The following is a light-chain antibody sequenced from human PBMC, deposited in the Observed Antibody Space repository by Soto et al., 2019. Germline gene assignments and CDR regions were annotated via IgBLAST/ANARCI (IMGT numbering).Light chain of an antibody. Sequence: DIQMTQSPSSLSASVGDRVTITCRASQGISNYLAWYQQKPGKVPKLLIYGASNLETGVPSRFSGSGFGTDFSFTISSLQPEDFATYYCQQYDSLPTFGGGTKVDIK. CDR3: QQYDSLPT. CDR1: QGISNY. CDR2: GAS. J-gene: IGKJ4*01. V-gene: IGKV1-33*01.